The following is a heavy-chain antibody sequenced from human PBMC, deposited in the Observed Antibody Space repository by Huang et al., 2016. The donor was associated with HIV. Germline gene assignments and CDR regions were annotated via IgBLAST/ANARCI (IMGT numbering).Heavy chain of an antibody. CDR1: GGSFSGHY. CDR3: ARMFKYDSGGYWGNDAFDI. CDR2: ISDSGST. V-gene: IGHV4-34*02. D-gene: IGHD3-22*01. J-gene: IGHJ3*02. Sequence: QVQLQQWGAELLKPSETLSLTCAVSGGSFSGHYWSWIRQPPGRGLEWIGDISDSGSTTYNPSLKRRVTISGDTSQSQFSLKLNSVTAADTAIYYCARMFKYDSGGYWGNDAFDIWGQGTMVTVSS.